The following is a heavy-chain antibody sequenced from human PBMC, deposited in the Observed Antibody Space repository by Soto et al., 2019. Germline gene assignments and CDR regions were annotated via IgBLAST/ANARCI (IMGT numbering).Heavy chain of an antibody. D-gene: IGHD4-17*01. CDR3: ANYPYGDSFF. J-gene: IGHJ4*02. CDR2: ISSDGTKK. Sequence: QVQLVESGGGVVQPGRSLRLSCAASSFTFTSYDLHWVRQAPGKGLEWVAFISSDGTKKYYADSVKGRFTISRDNSKNTLYLQMTSLRPEDTAVYHCANYPYGDSFFWGQGTLLTVSS. CDR1: SFTFTSYD. V-gene: IGHV3-30*18.